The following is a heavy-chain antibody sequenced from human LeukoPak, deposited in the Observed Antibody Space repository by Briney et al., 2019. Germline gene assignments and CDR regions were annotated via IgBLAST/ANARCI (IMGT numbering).Heavy chain of an antibody. J-gene: IGHJ4*02. V-gene: IGHV3-11*04. D-gene: IGHD2-2*01. Sequence: GGSLRLSCAASGFTFSDYYMSWIRQAPGKGLEWVSYISSSGSTIYYADSVKGRFTISRDNSKNTLYLQMNSLRAEDTAVYYCAKDRRSGTSPYYFDYWGQGTLVTVSS. CDR2: ISSSGSTI. CDR3: AKDRRSGTSPYYFDY. CDR1: GFTFSDYY.